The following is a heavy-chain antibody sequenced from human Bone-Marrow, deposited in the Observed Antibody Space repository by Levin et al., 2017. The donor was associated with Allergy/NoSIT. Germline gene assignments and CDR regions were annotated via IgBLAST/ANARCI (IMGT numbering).Heavy chain of an antibody. D-gene: IGHD5-24*01. CDR3: ARVRDGYNFGDYYFDS. Sequence: SQTLSLTCTVSGGSISSDNYYWTWIRQPPGKGLECIGYTYYNGSTYYNPSLKSRVTISGDTSKKQFSLKLDSVTAADTAVYYCARVRDGYNFGDYYFDSWGQGTLVIVSS. J-gene: IGHJ4*02. CDR2: TYYNGST. CDR1: GGSISSDNYY. V-gene: IGHV4-30-4*01.